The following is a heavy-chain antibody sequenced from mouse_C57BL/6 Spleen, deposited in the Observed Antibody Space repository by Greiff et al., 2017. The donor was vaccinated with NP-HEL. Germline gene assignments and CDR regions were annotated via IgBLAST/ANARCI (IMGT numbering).Heavy chain of an antibody. D-gene: IGHD4-1*01. CDR3: ARYWDEYYFDY. CDR2: INPSTGGT. Sequence: EVQLQQSGPELVKPGASVKISCKASGYSFTGYYMHWVKQSSEKSLEWIGEINPSTGGTSYNQKFKGKATLTVDKSSSTAYMQLKSLTSEDSAVYYCARYWDEYYFDYWGQGTTLTVSS. J-gene: IGHJ2*01. V-gene: IGHV1-43*01. CDR1: GYSFTGYY.